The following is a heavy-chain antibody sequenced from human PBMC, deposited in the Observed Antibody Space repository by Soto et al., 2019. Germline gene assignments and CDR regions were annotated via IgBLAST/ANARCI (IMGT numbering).Heavy chain of an antibody. CDR1: GGTFSSYA. Sequence: QVQLVQSGAEVKKPGSSVKVSCKASGGTFSSYAISWVRQAPGQGLEWMGGIIPIFGTANYAQKFQGRVTITADESTRPPYMARSSLRAEDTAVYYCAREIPAREPLCGHYYRYGRDVWGQGTTVTVSS. J-gene: IGHJ6*02. V-gene: IGHV1-69*12. D-gene: IGHD2-2*01. CDR3: AREIPAREPLCGHYYRYGRDV. CDR2: IIPIFGTA.